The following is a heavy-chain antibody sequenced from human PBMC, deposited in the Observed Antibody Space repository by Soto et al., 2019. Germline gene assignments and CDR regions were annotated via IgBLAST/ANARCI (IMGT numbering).Heavy chain of an antibody. D-gene: IGHD1-26*01. CDR3: AQDGGVGATLGLPSGDDY. Sequence: GGSLRLSCVVSGFTFSGHAMHWVRQAPGKGLEWVAIVSSDGSRRFYGESVEGRFSISRDNSRNTLYLQMKSLRPEDTAVYYCAQDGGVGATLGLPSGDDYWGQGTRVTVSS. CDR2: VSSDGSRR. J-gene: IGHJ4*02. V-gene: IGHV3-30*18. CDR1: GFTFSGHA.